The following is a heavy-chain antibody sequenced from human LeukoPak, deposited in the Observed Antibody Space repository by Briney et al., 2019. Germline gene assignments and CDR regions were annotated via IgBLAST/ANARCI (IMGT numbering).Heavy chain of an antibody. CDR3: VRDGVGAPPFDY. CDR2: IKGDGSST. Sequence: GGSLKLSCAASGFTFSSNWMHWVRQTPGKGLVWVSRIKGDGSSTSYADSVKGRFTISRDNAKNTLFLQMNSLRAEDTAVYYCVRDGVGAPPFDYWGQGALVTVSS. D-gene: IGHD1-26*01. CDR1: GFTFSSNW. V-gene: IGHV3-74*01. J-gene: IGHJ4*02.